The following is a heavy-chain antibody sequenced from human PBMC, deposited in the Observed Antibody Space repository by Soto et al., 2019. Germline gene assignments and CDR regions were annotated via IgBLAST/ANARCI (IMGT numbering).Heavy chain of an antibody. Sequence: QLQLQESGSGLVKPSQTLSLTCAVSGGSISSGGYSWSWIRQPPGKGLEWIGYIYHSGSTYYNPSLQSRVTISVDRSKNQFSLKLSSVTAADTAVYYWARGGGGQGYWYFDLWGRGTLVTVSS. J-gene: IGHJ2*01. CDR3: ARGGGGQGYWYFDL. CDR2: IYHSGST. V-gene: IGHV4-30-2*01. CDR1: GGSISSGGYS. D-gene: IGHD2-15*01.